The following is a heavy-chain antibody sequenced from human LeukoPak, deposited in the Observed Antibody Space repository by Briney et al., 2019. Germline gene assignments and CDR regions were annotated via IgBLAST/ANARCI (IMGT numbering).Heavy chain of an antibody. CDR1: GFTFSSYA. CDR2: IYSGGST. D-gene: IGHD2-2*01. CDR3: ARLPRYCSSTSCWAFDI. V-gene: IGHV3-53*01. Sequence: PGGSLRLSCAASGFTFSSYAMSWVRQAPGKGLEWVSVIYSGGSTYYADSVKGRFTISRDNSKNTLYLQMNSLRAEDTAVYYCARLPRYCSSTSCWAFDIWGQGTMVTVSS. J-gene: IGHJ3*02.